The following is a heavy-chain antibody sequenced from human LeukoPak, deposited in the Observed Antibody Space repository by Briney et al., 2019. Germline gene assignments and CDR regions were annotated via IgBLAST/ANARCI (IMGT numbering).Heavy chain of an antibody. CDR3: ARTLSGSYEGDAFDI. J-gene: IGHJ3*02. CDR2: IYYSGST. CDR1: GGSISSYY. Sequence: PSETLSLTCTVSGGSISSYYWSWIRQPPGEGLEWIGYIYYSGSTNYNPSLKSRVTISVDTSKNQFSLKLSSVTAADTAVYYCARTLSGSYEGDAFDIWGQGTMVTVSS. V-gene: IGHV4-59*01. D-gene: IGHD1-26*01.